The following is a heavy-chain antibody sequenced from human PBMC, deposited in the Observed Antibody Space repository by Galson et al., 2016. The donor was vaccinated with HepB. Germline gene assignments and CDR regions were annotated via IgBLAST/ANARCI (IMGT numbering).Heavy chain of an antibody. Sequence: SLRLSCAASGFTFTTHAMTWVRQAPGKGLEYVSSISSSSSYIYYPDSVKGRFTISRDNSKNTLYLQMNSLRAEDTAVYYCAREGWELRGAFDIWGQGTMVSVSS. D-gene: IGHD1-26*01. CDR2: ISSSSSYI. CDR1: GFTFTTHA. V-gene: IGHV3-21*01. CDR3: AREGWELRGAFDI. J-gene: IGHJ3*02.